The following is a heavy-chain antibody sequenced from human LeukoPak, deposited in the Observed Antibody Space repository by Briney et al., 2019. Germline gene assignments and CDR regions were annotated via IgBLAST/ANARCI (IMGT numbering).Heavy chain of an antibody. CDR1: GFTFSSFG. D-gene: IGHD6-19*01. CDR2: IRYDGSNE. J-gene: IGHJ4*02. CDR3: TKPIWGAAVAGAYFDY. V-gene: IGHV3-30*02. Sequence: PGGSLRLSCAASGFTFSSFGMHWVRQTPGKGLEWVAFIRYDGSNEYYANSVKGRFTNSRDNSKYMVYLQMNSLRPEDTAVYYCTKPIWGAAVAGAYFDYWGQGTLVTVSS.